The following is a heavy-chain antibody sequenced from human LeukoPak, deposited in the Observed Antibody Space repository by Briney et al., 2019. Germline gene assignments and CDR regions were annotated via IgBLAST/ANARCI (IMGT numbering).Heavy chain of an antibody. CDR2: ISYDGSNK. Sequence: GGSLRLSCTASGFTFSSYGMHWVRQAPGKGLEWVAVISYDGSNKYYADSVKGRFTISRDNSKNTLYLQMNSLRAEDTAVYYCAKVIGGWFLGHAWGQGTLVTVSS. CDR1: GFTFSSYG. D-gene: IGHD6-19*01. V-gene: IGHV3-30*18. CDR3: AKVIGGWFLGHA. J-gene: IGHJ5*02.